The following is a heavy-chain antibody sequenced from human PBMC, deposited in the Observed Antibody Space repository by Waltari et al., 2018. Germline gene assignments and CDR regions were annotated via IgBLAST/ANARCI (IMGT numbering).Heavy chain of an antibody. CDR1: GFTFNTFW. Sequence: EVQLVESGGGLVQPGESLRLSCAASGFTFNTFWMSWVRQAPGEGPEWWANIKQDGSEKFYVDSVRDRFTSSRDNAKNYLYLRSNSQRVEDTAVYYCASRASDARYFGVFDYWGQGALVTVSS. CDR3: ASRASDARYFGVFDY. V-gene: IGHV3-7*01. CDR2: IKQDGSEK. J-gene: IGHJ4*02. D-gene: IGHD3-16*01.